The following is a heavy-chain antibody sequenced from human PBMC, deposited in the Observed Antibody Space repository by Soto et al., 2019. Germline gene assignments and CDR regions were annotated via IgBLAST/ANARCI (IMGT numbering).Heavy chain of an antibody. CDR1: GFTFSSYG. CDR3: ARARLRFDY. D-gene: IGHD3-16*01. CDR2: IWYDGSNK. V-gene: IGHV3-33*01. Sequence: GGSLRLSCAASGFTFSSYGMHWVRQAPGKGLEWVGVIWYDGSNKYYADSVKGRFTISRDNSKNTLYLQMNSLRAEDTAVYYCARARLRFDYWGQGTLVTVSS. J-gene: IGHJ4*02.